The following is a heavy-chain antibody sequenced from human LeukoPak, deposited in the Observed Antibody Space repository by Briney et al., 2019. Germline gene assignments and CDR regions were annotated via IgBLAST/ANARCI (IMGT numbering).Heavy chain of an antibody. CDR2: ISDSSSSI. V-gene: IGHV3-48*02. CDR1: GLTFSSYT. D-gene: IGHD1-26*01. J-gene: IGHJ3*02. CDR3: AIDAWELPLDAFDI. Sequence: GGSLRLSCAASGLTFSSYTMNWVRQAPGKGLEWVSYISDSSSSIYYADSVKGRFTVSRDNAKNSLYLQMNSLRDQDTAVYYCAIDAWELPLDAFDIWGQGTLVTVSS.